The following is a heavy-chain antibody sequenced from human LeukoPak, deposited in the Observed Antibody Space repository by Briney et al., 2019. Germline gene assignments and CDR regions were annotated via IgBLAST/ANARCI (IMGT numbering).Heavy chain of an antibody. CDR2: INHSGST. J-gene: IGHJ4*02. Sequence: SSETLSLACAVYGGSFSGYYWTWIRQPPGKGLEWIGEINHSGSTNYNPSLKSRVTISVDTSKNQFSLKLSSVTAADTAVYYCARGFMTASDYWGQGTLLTVSS. D-gene: IGHD3-16*01. CDR1: GGSFSGYY. CDR3: ARGFMTASDY. V-gene: IGHV4-34*01.